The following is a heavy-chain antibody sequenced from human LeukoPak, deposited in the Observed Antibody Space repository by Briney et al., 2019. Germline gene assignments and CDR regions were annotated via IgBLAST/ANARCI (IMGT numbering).Heavy chain of an antibody. Sequence: GGSLRLSCAASGFTFSSYSMTWVRQTPGKGLEWVSYITFTSSTIHYADSVKGRFTISRDNAKSSLYLQMNSLRADDTAVYYCSTDPRLLIYWGHGTLVTVSS. V-gene: IGHV3-48*01. J-gene: IGHJ4*01. CDR1: GFTFSSYS. CDR2: ITFTSSTI. D-gene: IGHD2-8*01. CDR3: STDPRLLIY.